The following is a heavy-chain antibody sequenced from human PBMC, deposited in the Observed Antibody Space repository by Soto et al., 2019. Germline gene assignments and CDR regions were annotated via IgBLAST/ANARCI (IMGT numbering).Heavy chain of an antibody. Sequence: GASVTVSCKASGYTFNNYGITWVRQAPGQGLEWLGWISVYNGNKNYAKKVQGRVSMTADTSTSTAHMELRSLQSDDTAVYFCARVAITLIRGLKVDLYSMDVWG. D-gene: IGHD3-10*01. CDR3: ARVAITLIRGLKVDLYSMDV. CDR2: ISVYNGNK. CDR1: GYTFNNYG. J-gene: IGHJ6*02. V-gene: IGHV1-18*01.